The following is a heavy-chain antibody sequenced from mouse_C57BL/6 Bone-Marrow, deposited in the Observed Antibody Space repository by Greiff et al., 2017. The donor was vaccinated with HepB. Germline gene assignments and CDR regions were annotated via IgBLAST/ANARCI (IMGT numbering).Heavy chain of an antibody. J-gene: IGHJ4*01. D-gene: IGHD2-4*01. CDR2: INSDGGST. Sequence: EVKLMESGGGLVQPGESLKLSCESNEYEFPSHDMSWVRKTPEKRLELVAAINSDGGSTYYPDTMERRFIISRDNTKKTLYLQMSSLRSEDTALYYCARHGDYGGVGAMDYWGQGTSVTVSS. CDR1: EYEFPSHD. CDR3: ARHGDYGGVGAMDY. V-gene: IGHV5-2*01.